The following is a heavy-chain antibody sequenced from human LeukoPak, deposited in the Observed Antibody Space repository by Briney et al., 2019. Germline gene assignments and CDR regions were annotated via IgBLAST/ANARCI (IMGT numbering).Heavy chain of an antibody. V-gene: IGHV2-5*02. CDR3: AHSYYFGSRSYYNVWFAP. Sequence: SGPTLVNPTQTLTLTCSLSGASLSTSGVGVGWIRQPPGKALEWLALIYWDDDSRYSPSLKSRLSISRDTSRNQVVLTMTNMDPLDTATYFCAHSYYFGSRSYYNVWFAPWGLGTLVTVSS. CDR1: GASLSTSGVG. CDR2: IYWDDDS. J-gene: IGHJ5*02. D-gene: IGHD3-10*01.